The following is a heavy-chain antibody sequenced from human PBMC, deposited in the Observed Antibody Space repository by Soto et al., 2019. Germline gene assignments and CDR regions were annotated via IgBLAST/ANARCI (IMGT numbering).Heavy chain of an antibody. CDR1: GVSISSSSYY. Sequence: SETLSLTCAVSGVSISSSSYYWGWIRQPPGKGLEWIGTIYYGGSSYSNPSLKSRVTISLDTSKDQFSLTLTSVTAADTAVYYCARHGSYWGQGTLVTVSS. CDR2: IYYGGSS. CDR3: ARHGSY. J-gene: IGHJ4*02. V-gene: IGHV4-39*01.